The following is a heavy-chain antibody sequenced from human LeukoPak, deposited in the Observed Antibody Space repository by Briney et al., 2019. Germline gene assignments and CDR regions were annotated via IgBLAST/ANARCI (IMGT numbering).Heavy chain of an antibody. V-gene: IGHV3-66*01. CDR1: RFTVSSNY. J-gene: IGHJ4*02. CDR2: IYSGGST. CDR3: ARERNLEIAVAGTIFYY. D-gene: IGHD6-19*01. Sequence: SGGSLRLSCAASRFTVSSNYMSWVRQAPGKGLEWVSVIYSGGSTYYADSVKGRFTISRDNSKNTLYLQMKSLRAEDTAVYYCARERNLEIAVAGTIFYYWGQGTLVTVSS.